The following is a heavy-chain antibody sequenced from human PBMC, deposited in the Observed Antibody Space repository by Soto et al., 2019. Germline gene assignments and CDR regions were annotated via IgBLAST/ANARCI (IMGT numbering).Heavy chain of an antibody. D-gene: IGHD1-26*01. J-gene: IGHJ4*02. Sequence: PGGSLRLSCATSGFSFGSYGMHWVRQAPGKGLEWISSISDTGGNTYYADSMKGRFTISRDNSKNTLYLQMNSLRAEDTAVYYCAKAGPNSHGRNYFDHWGQGTLVTVSS. CDR2: ISDTGGNT. CDR1: GFSFGSYG. V-gene: IGHV3-23*01. CDR3: AKAGPNSHGRNYFDH.